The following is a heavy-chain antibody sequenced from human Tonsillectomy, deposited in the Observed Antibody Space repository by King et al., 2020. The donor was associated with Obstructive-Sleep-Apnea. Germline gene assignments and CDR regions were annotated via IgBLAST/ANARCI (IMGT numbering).Heavy chain of an antibody. J-gene: IGHJ4*02. V-gene: IGHV4-39*07. D-gene: IGHD2-21*02. Sequence: LQLQESGPGLVKPSETRSLTCTVSGGSISTSSYYWGWIRQPPGKGLEWIGSIYYSGSTYYNPSLKSRVTISVDTSKNQFSLKLSSVTAADTAVYYCARGPNCGGDCYVDYWGQGTLVTVSS. CDR1: GGSISTSSYY. CDR2: IYYSGST. CDR3: ARGPNCGGDCYVDY.